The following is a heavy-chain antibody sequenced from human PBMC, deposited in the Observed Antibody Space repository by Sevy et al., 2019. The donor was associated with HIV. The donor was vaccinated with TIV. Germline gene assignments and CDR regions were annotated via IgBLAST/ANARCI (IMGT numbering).Heavy chain of an antibody. CDR2: IYHSGSS. J-gene: IGHJ6*02. CDR3: ARVPVGSSPYYYAIDV. D-gene: IGHD6-6*01. Sequence: SETLSLTCTVSGAAISSGGYYWTWIRQHPGKGLEWIGNIYHSGSSFYNPSLKGLVVMSVVTSKNQFSLNLTSLTAADTAVYYCARVPVGSSPYYYAIDVWGQGTSVTVSS. CDR1: GAAISSGGYY. V-gene: IGHV4-31*01.